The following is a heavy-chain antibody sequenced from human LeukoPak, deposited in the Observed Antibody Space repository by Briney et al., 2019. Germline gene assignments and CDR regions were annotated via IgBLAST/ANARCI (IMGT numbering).Heavy chain of an antibody. Sequence: PGGSLRLSCAASGFIFSNYGMHWVRQAPGKRLEWVAVIWNDGSETFHADSVKGRFRIARDNSKNTLYLQMNSLRAEDTAVYFCARDMGRAWCGPPDYWGQGTLVTVSS. V-gene: IGHV3-33*01. CDR2: IWNDGSET. D-gene: IGHD2-8*02. CDR3: ARDMGRAWCGPPDY. J-gene: IGHJ4*02. CDR1: GFIFSNYG.